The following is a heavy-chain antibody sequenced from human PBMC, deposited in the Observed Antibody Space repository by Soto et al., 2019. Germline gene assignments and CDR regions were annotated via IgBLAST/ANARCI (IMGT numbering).Heavy chain of an antibody. V-gene: IGHV3-23*01. CDR1: GFTFSSYA. J-gene: IGHJ6*03. Sequence: GGSLRLSCAASGFTFSSYAVSWVRQAPGKGLEWVSGISDSGGTTHYAYSVKGRFTISRDNSKNTLYLQMNSLRAEDTAVYYCAKADGKNYDYFYYMDVWGKGTTVTVSS. CDR3: AKADGKNYDYFYYMDV. CDR2: ISDSGGTT.